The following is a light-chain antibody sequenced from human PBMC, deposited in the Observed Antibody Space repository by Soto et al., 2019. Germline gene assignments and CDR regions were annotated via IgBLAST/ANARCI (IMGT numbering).Light chain of an antibody. CDR1: QGVTTN. V-gene: IGKV3D-15*01. J-gene: IGKJ5*01. Sequence: EIVMTQSPGTLSVSPGERSTLSCRAGQGVTTNFAWYPQTSGQSPRLLIYDVSIRDTGVPARFSGTGAETDCTRTISGLQSEDAEVDFCQQYNNWTFSFGQGTRLEIK. CDR2: DVS. CDR3: QQYNNWTFS.